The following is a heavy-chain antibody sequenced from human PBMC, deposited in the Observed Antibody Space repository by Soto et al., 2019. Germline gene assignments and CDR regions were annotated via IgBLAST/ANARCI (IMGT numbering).Heavy chain of an antibody. CDR2: IFGGGGDT. V-gene: IGHV3-23*01. CDR1: GFTFSNYA. J-gene: IGHJ4*02. D-gene: IGHD6-13*01. Sequence: EVQLLESGGGLVQPGGSLRLSCAVSGFTFSNYAVGWVRQAPGMGLEWVSSIFGGGGDTYYTDSVKGRFTISRDSSENTVFLQMNSLRAEDTALYYSAKYGSKSSPHYLDYWGQGTLVTVSS. CDR3: AKYGSKSSPHYLDY.